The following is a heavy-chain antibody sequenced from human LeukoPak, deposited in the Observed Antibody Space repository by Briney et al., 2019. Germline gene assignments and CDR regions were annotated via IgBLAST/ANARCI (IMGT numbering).Heavy chain of an antibody. CDR3: TRLMVRGVDPFDY. CDR2: INPSGGST. D-gene: IGHD3-10*01. J-gene: IGHJ4*02. V-gene: IGHV1-46*01. Sequence: ASVKVSCKASGHTFTSYYMHWVRQAPGQGLEWMGIINPSGGSTSYAQKFQGRVTMTRDMSTSTVYMELSSLRSEDTAVYYCTRLMVRGVDPFDYWGQGTLVTVSS. CDR1: GHTFTSYY.